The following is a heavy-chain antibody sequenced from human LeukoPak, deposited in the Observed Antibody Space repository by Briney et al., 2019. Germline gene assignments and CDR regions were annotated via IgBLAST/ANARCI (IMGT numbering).Heavy chain of an antibody. V-gene: IGHV3-23*01. J-gene: IGHJ6*02. D-gene: IGHD5-18*01. CDR3: AKAPPDSYYYYYGMDV. Sequence: GGSLRLSCAASGFTFSGYAMTWVRQAPGKGLEWVSAISGRGGSTYYADSVKGRFTISRDNSKNTLYPQMNNLRAEDTAVYYCAKAPPDSYYYYYGMDVWGQGTTVTVSS. CDR2: ISGRGGST. CDR1: GFTFSGYA.